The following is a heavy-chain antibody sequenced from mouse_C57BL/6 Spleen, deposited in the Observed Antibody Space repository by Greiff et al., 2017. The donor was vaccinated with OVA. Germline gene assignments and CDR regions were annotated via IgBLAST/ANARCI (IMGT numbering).Heavy chain of an antibody. V-gene: IGHV1-82*01. CDR3: AREGYYGSRSYFDY. CDR1: GYAFSSSW. Sequence: VQLQESGPELVKPGASVKISCKASGYAFSSSWMNWVKQRPGKGLEWIGRIYPGDGDTNYNGKFKGKATLTSAKSSSTAYMQLSSLTSEDSAVYFWAREGYYGSRSYFDYWGQGTTLTVSS. D-gene: IGHD1-1*01. J-gene: IGHJ2*01. CDR2: IYPGDGDT.